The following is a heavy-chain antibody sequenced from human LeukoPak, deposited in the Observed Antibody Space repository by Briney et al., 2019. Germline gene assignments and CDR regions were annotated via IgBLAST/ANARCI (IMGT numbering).Heavy chain of an antibody. CDR1: GFTFSIFA. V-gene: IGHV3-23*01. J-gene: IGHJ4*02. D-gene: IGHD3-10*01. Sequence: AGGSLRLSCAASGFTFSIFAMSWVREAPGKGVEWVSAISGSGGSTYYADSVKGRFTISRDNSKNTLYLQVNSLRAEDTAVYYCAKDLRGSGSYYNLFDYWGQGTLVTVSS. CDR3: AKDLRGSGSYYNLFDY. CDR2: ISGSGGST.